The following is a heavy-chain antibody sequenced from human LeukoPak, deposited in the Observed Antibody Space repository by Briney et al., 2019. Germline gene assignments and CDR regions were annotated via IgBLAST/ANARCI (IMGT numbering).Heavy chain of an antibody. CDR1: GGSFSGYY. CDR3: ARGRGYCSGGSCYAFYYYYYMDV. V-gene: IGHV4-34*01. D-gene: IGHD2-15*01. J-gene: IGHJ6*03. CDR2: INHSGST. Sequence: PSETLSLTCAVYGGSFSGYYWSWIRQPPGKGLEWIGEINHSGSTNYNPSLKSRVTISVDTSKNQFSLKLSSVTAADTAVYYCARGRGYCSGGSCYAFYYYYYMDVWGKGTTVTVSS.